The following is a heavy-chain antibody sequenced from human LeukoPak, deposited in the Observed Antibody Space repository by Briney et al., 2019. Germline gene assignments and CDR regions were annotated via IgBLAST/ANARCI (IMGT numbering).Heavy chain of an antibody. J-gene: IGHJ6*03. CDR2: IRYDGSNK. Sequence: GGSVRLSCAASGFTFSSYGMHWVRQAPGKGLEWVAFIRYDGSNKYYADSVKGRFTISRDNSKNTLYLQMNSLRAEDTAVYYCANVDTAMGYYYYYYMDVWGKGTTVTVSS. CDR3: ANVDTAMGYYYYYYMDV. D-gene: IGHD5-18*01. CDR1: GFTFSSYG. V-gene: IGHV3-30*02.